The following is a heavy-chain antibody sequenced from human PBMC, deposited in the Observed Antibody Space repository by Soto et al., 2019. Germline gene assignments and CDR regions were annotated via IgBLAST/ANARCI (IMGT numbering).Heavy chain of an antibody. CDR2: IRSRGGGGTS. D-gene: IGHD1-26*01. CDR3: AKDSEWAGGGLIDK. Sequence: GGSLRLSCAASGLPFSDASMTWVRQAPGKGPEWVGLIRSRGGGGTSDYAAPVKGRFIISRDNSKNTVYLQMNSLRAEDTAVYYCAKDSEWAGGGLIDKWGQGTVVTVSS. V-gene: IGHV3-15*01. CDR1: GLPFSDAS. J-gene: IGHJ3*02.